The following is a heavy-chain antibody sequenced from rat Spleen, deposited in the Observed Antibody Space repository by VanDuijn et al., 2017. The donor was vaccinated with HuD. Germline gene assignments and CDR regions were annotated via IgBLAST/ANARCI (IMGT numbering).Heavy chain of an antibody. Sequence: EVQLVESGGDLVQPGGSLKLSCMASGFTFNDYWMTWIRQAPGKGLEWVASITNNGVSTYYPDSVKDRFTISRDNTESTLYLQMHSLRSEDTATYDCATEQPKSYYFGYWGQGVMVTVSS. J-gene: IGHJ2*01. CDR2: ITNNGVST. CDR3: ATEQPKSYYFGY. CDR1: GFTFNDYW. D-gene: IGHD1-2*01. V-gene: IGHV5-31*01.